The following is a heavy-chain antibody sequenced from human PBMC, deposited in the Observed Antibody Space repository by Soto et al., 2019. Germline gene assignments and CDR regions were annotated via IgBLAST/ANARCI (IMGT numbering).Heavy chain of an antibody. Sequence: QVRLVESGGGVVQPGRSLRLSCAASGFTFSSYAMHWVRQALGKGLEWVAVISYDGSNKYYADSVKVRFTISRDNSKNTLYLQMNSLRAEDTAVYYCAREPTVVTPSYFDYWGQGTLVTVSS. D-gene: IGHD4-17*01. J-gene: IGHJ4*02. CDR3: AREPTVVTPSYFDY. CDR1: GFTFSSYA. V-gene: IGHV3-30-3*01. CDR2: ISYDGSNK.